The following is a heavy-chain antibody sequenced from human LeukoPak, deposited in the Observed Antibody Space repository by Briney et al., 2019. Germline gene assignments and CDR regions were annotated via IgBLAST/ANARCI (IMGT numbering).Heavy chain of an antibody. J-gene: IGHJ4*02. CDR3: ARDPRYSSSLYSFDY. V-gene: IGHV4-39*07. Sequence: SETLSLTCTVSGDSISSSTYYWGWIRQPPGKGREGIGSMYYSGSPYYNPSLKSRVTISVDTSKNQFSLRLSSVTAADTAVYYCARDPRYSSSLYSFDYWGQGTLVTVSS. CDR1: GDSISSSTYY. CDR2: MYYSGSP. D-gene: IGHD6-13*01.